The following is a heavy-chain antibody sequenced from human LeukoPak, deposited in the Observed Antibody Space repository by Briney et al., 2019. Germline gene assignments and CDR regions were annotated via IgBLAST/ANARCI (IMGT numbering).Heavy chain of an antibody. CDR2: IGGRGGST. CDR1: GFRFSDFT. CDR3: GKEGGA. D-gene: IGHD3-16*01. V-gene: IGHV3-23*01. J-gene: IGHJ5*02. Sequence: PGGSLRLSCAASGFRFSDFTMTWVRRAPGKGPEWVSAIGGRGGSTYYADSLGGRFTISRDNSKDMVYLQMNSLKVEDTATYYCGKEGGAWGQGTKVTVSS.